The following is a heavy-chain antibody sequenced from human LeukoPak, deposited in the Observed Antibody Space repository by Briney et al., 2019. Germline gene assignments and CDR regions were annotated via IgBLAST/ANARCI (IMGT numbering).Heavy chain of an antibody. CDR1: GFTFSRYW. D-gene: IGHD6-19*01. CDR2: IKQDGREK. Sequence: PGGSLRLSCAASGFTFSRYWMNWVRQAPGKGLEWVANIKQDGREKYYVDSVKGRFTISRDNAKNSVYFQMSSLRAEDTAVYYCATAPLNGYSSGWYSFDYWGQGTLVTVSS. V-gene: IGHV3-7*05. CDR3: ATAPLNGYSSGWYSFDY. J-gene: IGHJ4*02.